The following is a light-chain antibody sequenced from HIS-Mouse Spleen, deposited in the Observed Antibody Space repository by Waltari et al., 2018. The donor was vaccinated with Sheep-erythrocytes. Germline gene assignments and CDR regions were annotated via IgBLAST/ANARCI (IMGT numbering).Light chain of an antibody. CDR2: DVS. CDR3: CSYAGSYNHV. CDR1: SSDVGGXXX. J-gene: IGLJ1*01. Sequence: QSALTQPRSVSGSPGQSVTISCTGTSSDVGGXXXVPWYQQHPGKAPKLMIYDVSKRPSGVPXRFSXSKXXNTASLTISGLQAEDEADYYCCSYAGSYNHVXXTXTKVTV. V-gene: IGLV2-11*01.